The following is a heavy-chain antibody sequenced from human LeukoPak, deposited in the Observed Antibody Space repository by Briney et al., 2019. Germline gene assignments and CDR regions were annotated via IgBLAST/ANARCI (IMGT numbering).Heavy chain of an antibody. V-gene: IGHV4-31*03. CDR2: IDCDRTT. D-gene: IGHD2-21*02. J-gene: IGHJ3*02. CDR3: AGWGGDGSLDAFDI. Sequence: SETLSLTCTVSGGSISSVGYYWSWIRQQPGKGREWTGYIDCDRTTYYNPSLRSRVTISVDTSKNQCSLKLTSVTAADRALYYCAGWGGDGSLDAFDIWGQGTMVTASS. CDR1: GGSISSVGYY.